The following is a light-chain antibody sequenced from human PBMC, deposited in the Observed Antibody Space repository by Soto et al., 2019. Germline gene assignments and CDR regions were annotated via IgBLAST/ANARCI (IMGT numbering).Light chain of an antibody. CDR1: SSDVGGYDF. J-gene: IGLJ2*01. Sequence: QSVLTQPRSVSGSPGQSVTIPCTGTSSDVGGYDFVSWYQQHPGKAPKLMISDVSKRPSGVPDRFSGSKPGNTASLTISGLQAEDEADYYCCSYAGDLALFGGGTKVTVL. CDR2: DVS. V-gene: IGLV2-11*01. CDR3: CSYAGDLAL.